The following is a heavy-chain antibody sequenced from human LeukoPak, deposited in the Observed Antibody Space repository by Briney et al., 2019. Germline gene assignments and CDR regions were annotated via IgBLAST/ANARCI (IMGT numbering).Heavy chain of an antibody. CDR1: GGSISSGGYS. Sequence: SETLSLTCAVSGGSISSGGYSWSWIRQPPGKGLEWIGYIYHSGSTYYNPSLKSRVTISVDRSKNQFSLKLSSVTAADTAVYYCAREGGYGDYFWGQGTLVTVSS. D-gene: IGHD4-17*01. J-gene: IGHJ4*02. CDR3: AREGGYGDYF. CDR2: IYHSGST. V-gene: IGHV4-30-2*01.